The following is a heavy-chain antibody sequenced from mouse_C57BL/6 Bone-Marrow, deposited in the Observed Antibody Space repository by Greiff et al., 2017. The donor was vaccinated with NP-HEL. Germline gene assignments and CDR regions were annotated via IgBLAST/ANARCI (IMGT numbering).Heavy chain of an antibody. D-gene: IGHD2-4*01. CDR2: SRNKANDYTT. CDR3: ARDVVDYGFAY. Sequence: EVKVVESGGGLVQSGRSLRLSCATSGFTFSDFYMEWVRQAPGKGLEWIAASRNKANDYTTEYSASVKGRFIVSRDTSQSILYLQMNALRAEDTAIYYCARDVVDYGFAYWGQGTLVTVSA. CDR1: GFTFSDFY. J-gene: IGHJ3*01. V-gene: IGHV7-1*01.